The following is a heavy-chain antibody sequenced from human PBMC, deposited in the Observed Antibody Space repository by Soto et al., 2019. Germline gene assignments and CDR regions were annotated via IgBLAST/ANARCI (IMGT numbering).Heavy chain of an antibody. D-gene: IGHD3-22*01. Sequence: GGSLRLSCAASGFTFSSYGMHWVRQAPGKGLEWVAVISYDGSNKYYADSVKGRFTISRDNSKNTLYLQMNSLRAEDTAVYYCAKHYGDYYDSSGPPGYWGQGTLVTVSS. CDR2: ISYDGSNK. J-gene: IGHJ4*02. V-gene: IGHV3-30*18. CDR1: GFTFSSYG. CDR3: AKHYGDYYDSSGPPGY.